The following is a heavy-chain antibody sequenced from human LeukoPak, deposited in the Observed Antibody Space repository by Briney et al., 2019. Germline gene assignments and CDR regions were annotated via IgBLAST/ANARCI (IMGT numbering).Heavy chain of an antibody. Sequence: SQTLSLTCAISGDSVSSNSASWNWIRQSPSRGLEWLGRTYYRSKWRNDYAVSVKSRITVNPDTSKNQFSLHLNSVTPEDTAVYYCARRLTQYDCFDPWGQGILVTVSS. CDR1: GDSVSSNSAS. V-gene: IGHV6-1*01. CDR2: TYYRSKWRN. J-gene: IGHJ5*02. D-gene: IGHD2-2*01. CDR3: ARRLTQYDCFDP.